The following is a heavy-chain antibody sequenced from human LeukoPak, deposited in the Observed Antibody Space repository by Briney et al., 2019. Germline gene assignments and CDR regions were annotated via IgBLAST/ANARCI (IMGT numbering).Heavy chain of an antibody. V-gene: IGHV3-7*01. D-gene: IGHD1-26*01. Sequence: GRSLRLSCAASGFSFSSYGMHWVRQAPGKGLEWVANIKQDGSEKYYVDSVKGRFTISRDNAKNSLYLQMNSLRAEDTAVYYCARRRYSGSSQHFDYWGQGTLVTVSS. CDR3: ARRRYSGSSQHFDY. CDR1: GFSFSSYG. CDR2: IKQDGSEK. J-gene: IGHJ4*02.